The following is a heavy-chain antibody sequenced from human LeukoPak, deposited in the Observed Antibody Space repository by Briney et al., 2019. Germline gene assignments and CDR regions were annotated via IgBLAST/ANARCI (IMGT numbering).Heavy chain of an antibody. J-gene: IGHJ4*02. V-gene: IGHV3-7*01. CDR2: IKQDGGET. CDR1: GFPFSSFW. D-gene: IGHD4-11*01. Sequence: GGSLRLSCAASGFPFSSFWMAWVRQAPGKGLEWVASIKQDGGETFYVDSVKGRFTISRDNAKNSLYLQMNSLRAEDTAVYYCTREDHSNYNYWGQGTLVTVSS. CDR3: TREDHSNYNY.